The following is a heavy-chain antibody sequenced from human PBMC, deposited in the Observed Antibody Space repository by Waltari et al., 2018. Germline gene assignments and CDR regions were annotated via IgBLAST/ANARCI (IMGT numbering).Heavy chain of an antibody. CDR1: GDSISSGDYS. Sequence: QVQLQESGPGLVKPSQTLSLTCKVPGDSISSGDYSWTWIRQHPGKGLEWIGYIFYTGNTFYPPSLKSRVTISVDTSQNQFSLHLNYMTAADTAVYFCARFPRVTRSWYFDVWGRGTQVTVSS. CDR2: IFYTGNT. V-gene: IGHV4-31*03. J-gene: IGHJ2*01. D-gene: IGHD4-17*01. CDR3: ARFPRVTRSWYFDV.